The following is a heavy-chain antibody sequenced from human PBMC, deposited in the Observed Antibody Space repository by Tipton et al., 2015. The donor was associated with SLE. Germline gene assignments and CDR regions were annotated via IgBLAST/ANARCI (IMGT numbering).Heavy chain of an antibody. CDR1: GGSFSGYY. CDR2: INHSGST. J-gene: IGHJ4*02. CDR3: ARGPSPSGVFDY. V-gene: IGHV4-34*01. D-gene: IGHD3-10*01. Sequence: TLSLTCAVYGGSFSGYYWSWIRQPPGKGLEWIGEINHSGSTNYNPSLKSRVTISVDTSKNQFSLKLSSVTAADTAVYYCARGPSPSGVFDYWGQGTLVTVSS.